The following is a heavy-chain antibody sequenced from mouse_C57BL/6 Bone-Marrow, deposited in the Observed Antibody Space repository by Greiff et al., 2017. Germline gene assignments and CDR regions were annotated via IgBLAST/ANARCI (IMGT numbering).Heavy chain of an antibody. J-gene: IGHJ3*01. Sequence: EVQLQQSGAELVRPGASVKLSCTASGFNIKDDYMHWVKQRPEQGLEWIGWIDPENGDTEYASKFQGKATITAEPASNTAYLQLSSLTSEDTAVYYCTAYSNYLSWFAYWGQGTLVTVSA. CDR1: GFNIKDDY. V-gene: IGHV14-4*01. D-gene: IGHD2-5*01. CDR3: TAYSNYLSWFAY. CDR2: IDPENGDT.